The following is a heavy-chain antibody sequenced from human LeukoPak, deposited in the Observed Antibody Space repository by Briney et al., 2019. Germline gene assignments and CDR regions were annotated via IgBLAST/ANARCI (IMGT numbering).Heavy chain of an antibody. CDR2: IGTAGDT. CDR1: GFTFSSYD. D-gene: IGHD6-19*01. Sequence: GGSLRLSCAASGFTFSSYDMHWVRQATGKGLEWVSAIGTAGDTYYPGSVKGRFTISRENAKNSLYLQMNSLRAEDTAVYYCARDVLLVVGYSSGWYFDYWGQGTLVTVSS. CDR3: ARDVLLVVGYSSGWYFDY. V-gene: IGHV3-13*01. J-gene: IGHJ4*02.